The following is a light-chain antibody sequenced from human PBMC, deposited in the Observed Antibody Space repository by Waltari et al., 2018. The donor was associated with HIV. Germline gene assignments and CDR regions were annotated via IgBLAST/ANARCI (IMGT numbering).Light chain of an antibody. V-gene: IGLV1-44*01. CDR1: RSSVWGYT. J-gene: IGLJ2*01. CDR2: SDS. Sequence: QSEVTQPPLVSGTPGERVTISCFGNRSSVWGYTVNGYQQLPGLAPKLLIYSDSLRPSGIPDRFAGSKSGTTASLAISGLQSEDEAHYYCAASDDSRSDLVFGGGTKLTVL. CDR3: AASDDSRSDLV.